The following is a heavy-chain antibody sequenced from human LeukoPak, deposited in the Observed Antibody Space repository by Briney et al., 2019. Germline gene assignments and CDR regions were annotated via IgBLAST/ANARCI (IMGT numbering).Heavy chain of an antibody. CDR3: ARGGGYYYGSGSYYDLFDY. V-gene: IGHV4-59*01. D-gene: IGHD3-10*01. Sequence: PSETLSLTCTVSGGSISSYYWSWIRQPPGKGLEWIGYIYYSGSTNYNPSLKSRVTISVDTSKNQFSLKLSSVTAADTAVYYCARGGGYYYGSGSYYDLFDYWGQGTLVTVSS. CDR2: IYYSGST. CDR1: GGSISSYY. J-gene: IGHJ4*02.